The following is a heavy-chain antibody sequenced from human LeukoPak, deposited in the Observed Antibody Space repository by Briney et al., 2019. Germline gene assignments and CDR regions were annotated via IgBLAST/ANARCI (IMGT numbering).Heavy chain of an antibody. D-gene: IGHD1-26*01. Sequence: PGGPLRLSCAGSGFTFSNYWMRWVRQAPGKGLEYVSVISGSGGSTHYRDSVKGRFTISRDYSKNTLYLQMNSQRGEDTAVYYCAKGGATSITFDSWGQGTLVTVSS. CDR1: GFTFSNYW. V-gene: IGHV3-23*01. J-gene: IGHJ4*02. CDR3: AKGGATSITFDS. CDR2: ISGSGGST.